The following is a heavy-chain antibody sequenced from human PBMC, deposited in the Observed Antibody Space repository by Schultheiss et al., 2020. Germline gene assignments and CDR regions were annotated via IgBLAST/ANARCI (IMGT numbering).Heavy chain of an antibody. Sequence: ASVKVSCKASGYTFTSYYMHWVRQATGQGLEWMGWMNPNSGNTGYAQKFQGRVTITRDMSTSTAYMELSSLRSEDTAVYYCARDRIPWSTSCSVYWGQGTLVTVSS. CDR3: ARDRIPWSTSCSVY. CDR2: MNPNSGNT. CDR1: GYTFTSYY. V-gene: IGHV1-8*03. D-gene: IGHD2-2*01. J-gene: IGHJ4*02.